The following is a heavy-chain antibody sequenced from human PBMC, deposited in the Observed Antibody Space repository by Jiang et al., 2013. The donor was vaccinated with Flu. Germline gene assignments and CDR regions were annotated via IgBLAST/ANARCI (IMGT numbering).Heavy chain of an antibody. D-gene: IGHD3-10*01. CDR2: IYYSGST. Sequence: GPGLVKPSETLSLTCTVSGGSISSYYWSWIRQPPGKGLEWIGYIYYSGSTNYNPSLKSRVTISVDTSKNQFSLKLSSVTAADTAVYYCARHEEGASVDYGSGPTHPITKWGQGTLVTVSS. CDR1: GGSISSYY. V-gene: IGHV4-59*08. J-gene: IGHJ4*02. CDR3: ARHEEGASVDYGSGPTHPITK.